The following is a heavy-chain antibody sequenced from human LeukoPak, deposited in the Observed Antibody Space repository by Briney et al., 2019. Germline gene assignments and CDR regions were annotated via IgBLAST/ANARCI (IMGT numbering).Heavy chain of an antibody. Sequence: GGSLRLSCAASGFTFSTYAMSWVRQAPGKGLEWVSLIGGSDGGTRYADSVKGRFTISRDNSKNTLYLEMDSLRAEDTAVCYFAKDSSSDDWGYMVVWGEGATV. J-gene: IGHJ6*03. CDR1: GFTFSTYA. CDR3: AKDSSSDDWGYMVV. CDR2: IGGSDGGT. V-gene: IGHV3-23*01. D-gene: IGHD2-21*02.